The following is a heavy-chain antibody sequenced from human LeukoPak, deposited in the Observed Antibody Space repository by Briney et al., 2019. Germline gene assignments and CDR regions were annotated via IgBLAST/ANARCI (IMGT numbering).Heavy chain of an antibody. J-gene: IGHJ5*02. V-gene: IGHV4-61*01. Sequence: SQTMSLTCTVSGASASSGSYYCSWIRQPPGKGLEWFGYIYYSESTNYNPSLKSRGTISVDTSKNQFSLKLSSVTAADTAVYYCARETYYYGSGSYFDPWGQGTLVTVSS. CDR3: ARETYYYGSGSYFDP. CDR2: IYYSEST. D-gene: IGHD3-10*01. CDR1: GASASSGSYY.